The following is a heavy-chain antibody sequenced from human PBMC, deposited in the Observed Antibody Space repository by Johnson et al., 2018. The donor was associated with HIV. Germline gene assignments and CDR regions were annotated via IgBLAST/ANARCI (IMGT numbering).Heavy chain of an antibody. V-gene: IGHV3-30-3*01. CDR3: AREVDGFDI. CDR2: LYYDGTNK. J-gene: IGHJ3*02. Sequence: QVQLVASRGGLLQPGRHLRPSSAASGFTYSRYAMHWVRQAPDKGLEWVAILYYDGTNKYHADSVKGRFTIYSDNAKNTLYLHMNSLRAEDTAVYYCAREVDGFDIWGQGTMVTVSS. CDR1: GFTYSRYA.